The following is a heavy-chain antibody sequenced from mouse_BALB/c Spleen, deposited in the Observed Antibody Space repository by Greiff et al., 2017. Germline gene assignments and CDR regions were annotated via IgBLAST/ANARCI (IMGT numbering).Heavy chain of an antibody. D-gene: IGHD2-1*01. CDR1: GFTFSSYG. CDR2: ISSGGSYT. J-gene: IGHJ4*01. V-gene: IGHV5-6*02. Sequence: EVKLVESGGDLVKPGGSLKLSCAASGFTFSSYGMSWVRQTPDKRLEWVATISSGGSYTYYPDSVKGRFTISRDNAKNTLYLHMSSLKSEDTAMYYCARQGGNYLYYAMDYWGQGTSVTVSS. CDR3: ARQGGNYLYYAMDY.